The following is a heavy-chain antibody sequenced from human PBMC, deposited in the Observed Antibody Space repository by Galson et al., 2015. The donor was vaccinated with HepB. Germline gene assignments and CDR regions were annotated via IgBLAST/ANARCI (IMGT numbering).Heavy chain of an antibody. D-gene: IGHD1-26*01. V-gene: IGHV3-30-3*01. CDR3: ATSRGEWELHQSNFYYGMDV. J-gene: IGHJ6*02. CDR2: ISYDGSNK. CDR1: GFTFSSYA. Sequence: SLRLSCAASGFTFSSYAMHWVRQAPGKGLEWVAVISYDGSNKYYADSVKGRFTISRDNSKNTLYLQMNSLRAEDTAVFYCATSRGEWELHQSNFYYGMDVWGQGTTVTVSS.